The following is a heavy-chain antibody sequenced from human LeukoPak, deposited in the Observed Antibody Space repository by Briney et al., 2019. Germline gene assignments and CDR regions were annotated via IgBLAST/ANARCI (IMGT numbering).Heavy chain of an antibody. J-gene: IGHJ6*02. D-gene: IGHD5-12*01. CDR1: GFTFITYA. Sequence: GSLRLSCAASGFTFITYAMTWVRQAPGRGLEGVSSINNSGGSTYYADSVKGRFTISRDNSKNTLYLEMNSLRAEDTAIYFCAKGSIVRTIGDMHVWGQGTTVTVSS. CDR2: INNSGGST. V-gene: IGHV3-23*01. CDR3: AKGSIVRTIGDMHV.